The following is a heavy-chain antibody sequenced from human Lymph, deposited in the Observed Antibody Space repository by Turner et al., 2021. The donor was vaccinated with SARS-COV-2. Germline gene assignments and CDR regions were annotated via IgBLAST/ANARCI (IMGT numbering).Heavy chain of an antibody. V-gene: IGHV1-69*10. Sequence: QVQLVQSGAEVQKPGSSVKVTCKASGGTFSSYAISWVLQAPGQGLEWMGGIIPMLDIANDAQKFLGRVTITADKSTSTAYMVLSSLRSEDTAVYYCARGVTGPLGYWGQGTLVTVSS. CDR1: GGTFSSYA. CDR2: IIPMLDIA. CDR3: ARGVTGPLGY. J-gene: IGHJ4*02. D-gene: IGHD1-20*01.